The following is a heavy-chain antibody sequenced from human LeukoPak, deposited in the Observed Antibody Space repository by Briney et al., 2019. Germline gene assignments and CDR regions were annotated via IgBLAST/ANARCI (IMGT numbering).Heavy chain of an antibody. CDR1: DGSITNDD. D-gene: IGHD4-17*01. V-gene: IGHV4-59*01. Sequence: SETLSLTYTVSDGSITNDDWSWVRQPPGKGLEFIGHVHYSGTANYKPSLRSRVTISIATSKQQFFLKLKSVTAADTAVYYCVRGYGDFRVEGRYFHSWGQGTLVTVSS. CDR3: VRGYGDFRVEGRYFHS. J-gene: IGHJ4*02. CDR2: VHYSGTA.